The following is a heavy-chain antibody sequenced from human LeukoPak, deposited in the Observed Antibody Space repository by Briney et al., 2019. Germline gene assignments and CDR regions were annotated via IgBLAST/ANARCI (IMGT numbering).Heavy chain of an antibody. D-gene: IGHD6-19*01. CDR2: INPSGGST. J-gene: IGHJ4*02. V-gene: IGHV1-46*01. CDR1: GYTFTSYY. CDR3: ARDIFGGEIGSSGPDY. Sequence: ASVKVSCKASGYTFTSYYMHWVRQAPGQGLEWMGIINPSGGSTSYAQKFQGRVTMTRDMSTSTVYMELSSLRSEDTAVYYCARDIFGGEIGSSGPDYWGQGTLVTVSS.